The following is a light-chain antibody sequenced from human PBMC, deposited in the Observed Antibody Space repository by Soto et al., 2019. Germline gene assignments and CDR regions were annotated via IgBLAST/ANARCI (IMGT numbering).Light chain of an antibody. Sequence: QSALTQPRSVSGSPGQSVTISCNGTSSDVGAYNYVSWYQHHPGKAPKVMIYDVSERPSGVPDRFSGSKSDNKASLTISGLQAEDEADYYCCSYAGSYSWVFCGGTKLTVL. CDR1: SSDVGAYNY. J-gene: IGLJ3*02. V-gene: IGLV2-11*01. CDR3: CSYAGSYSWV. CDR2: DVS.